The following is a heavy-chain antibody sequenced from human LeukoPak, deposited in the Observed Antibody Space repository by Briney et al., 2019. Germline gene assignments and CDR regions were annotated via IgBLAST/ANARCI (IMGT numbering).Heavy chain of an antibody. Sequence: PGGSLRLSCAASGFTFSTYSMIWVRQAPGKGLEWVSYISSSSYAIYYADSVKGRFTISRDNAKNSLYLQMNSLRGEDTAVYYCARGYTSRDQNPFDYWGQGTLVTVSS. V-gene: IGHV3-48*04. D-gene: IGHD3-10*01. J-gene: IGHJ4*02. CDR1: GFTFSTYS. CDR3: ARGYTSRDQNPFDY. CDR2: ISSSSYAI.